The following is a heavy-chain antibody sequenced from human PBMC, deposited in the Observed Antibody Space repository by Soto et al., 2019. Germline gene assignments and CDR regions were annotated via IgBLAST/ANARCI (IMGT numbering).Heavy chain of an antibody. J-gene: IGHJ5*02. CDR1: GDSVSSNTAS. CDR3: AKGDNLGPKTGYAFDP. D-gene: IGHD5-12*01. Sequence: SQTLSLTCAISGDSVSSNTASWNWIRQSPSRGLEWLGRTYFRSKWYNDYAVSVKSRIVINPDTSNNQFSLQLNSVTPEDTAVYFCAKGDNLGPKTGYAFDPWGQGIMVTVSS. CDR2: TYFRSKWYN. V-gene: IGHV6-1*01.